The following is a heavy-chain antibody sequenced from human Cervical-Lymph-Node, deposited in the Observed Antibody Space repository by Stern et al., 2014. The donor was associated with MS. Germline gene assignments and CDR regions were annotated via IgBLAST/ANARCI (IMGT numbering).Heavy chain of an antibody. V-gene: IGHV1-18*01. J-gene: IGHJ4*02. CDR2: ISGYNGNT. Sequence: VQLVQSGAEVKKPGASVKVSCKASGYTFTSYGLSWVRQAPGQGLEWMGWISGYNGNTNYAQKLQGRVTMTTDTSTTTAYLDLTSLGSDDTAVYYCARAKFETWDDNSGYHLDYWGQGTLVTVSS. CDR1: GYTFTSYG. CDR3: ARAKFETWDDNSGYHLDY. D-gene: IGHD3-22*01.